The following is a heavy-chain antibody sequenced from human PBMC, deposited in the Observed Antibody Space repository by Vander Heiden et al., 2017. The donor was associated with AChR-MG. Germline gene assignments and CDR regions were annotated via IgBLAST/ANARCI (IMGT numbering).Heavy chain of an antibody. CDR2: IRYDGSNK. Sequence: QVQLVESGGGVVQPGGSLRLSCAASGFTFSSYRMHWVRQAPGKGLEWVAFIRYDGSNKYYADSVKGRFTISRDNSKNTLYLQMNSLRAEDTAVYYCAKSASRDYDFWSGYYNYFDYWGQGTLVTVSS. CDR1: GFTFSSYR. J-gene: IGHJ4*02. CDR3: AKSASRDYDFWSGYYNYFDY. V-gene: IGHV3-30*02. D-gene: IGHD3-3*01.